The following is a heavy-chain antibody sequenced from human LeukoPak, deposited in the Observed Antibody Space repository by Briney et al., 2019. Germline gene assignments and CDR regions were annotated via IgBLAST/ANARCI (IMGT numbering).Heavy chain of an antibody. Sequence: ASVKVSCKAPGYTFTSYGISWVRQAPGQGLEWMGWISAYNGNTNYAQKLQGRVTMTTDTSTSTAYMELRSLRSDDTAVYYCARGLTFTIAAAGKYFDHWGQGTLVTVSS. V-gene: IGHV1-18*01. J-gene: IGHJ4*02. CDR3: ARGLTFTIAAAGKYFDH. CDR2: ISAYNGNT. CDR1: GYTFTSYG. D-gene: IGHD6-13*01.